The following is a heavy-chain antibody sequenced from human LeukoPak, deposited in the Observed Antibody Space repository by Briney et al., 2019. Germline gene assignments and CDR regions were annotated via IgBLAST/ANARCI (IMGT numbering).Heavy chain of an antibody. V-gene: IGHV3-23*01. Sequence: GGSLRLTCAASGFTFSSYAMSWVRQAPGKGLEWVSVISASGVTTYYADSVKGRFTISRDNSKNTLYLQMNNLRAEDTAVYYCAKTAMVLRDAFDIWGQGTMVTISS. D-gene: IGHD5-18*01. J-gene: IGHJ3*02. CDR1: GFTFSSYA. CDR3: AKTAMVLRDAFDI. CDR2: ISASGVTT.